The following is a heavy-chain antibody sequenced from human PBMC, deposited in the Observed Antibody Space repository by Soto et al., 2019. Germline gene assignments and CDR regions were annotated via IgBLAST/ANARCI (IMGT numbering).Heavy chain of an antibody. CDR3: AKDPIAAAGIYYYYYGMDV. CDR1: GFTFVDYA. V-gene: IGHV3-49*03. Sequence: GGSLRHSCTSSGFTFVDYAMSWFRQAPGKGLEWVGFIRSKAYGGTTEYAASVKGRFTISRDDSKSIAYLQMNSLRAEDTAVYYCAKDPIAAAGIYYYYYGMDVWGQGTTVTVSS. J-gene: IGHJ6*02. CDR2: IRSKAYGGTT. D-gene: IGHD6-13*01.